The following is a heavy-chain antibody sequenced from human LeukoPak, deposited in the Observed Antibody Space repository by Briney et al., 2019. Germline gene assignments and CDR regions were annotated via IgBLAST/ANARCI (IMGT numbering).Heavy chain of an antibody. CDR1: GGTFTNYA. Sequence: GSSVRVSFTASGGTFTNYAISWVRQAPGQGLEWMGRIIPILGIANYAQKFQGRVTITAEKSTSTAYMELSSLRSEDTAVYYCARNLRAYYYDSSGSFDYWGQGTLVTVSS. CDR3: ARNLRAYYYDSSGSFDY. CDR2: IIPILGIA. J-gene: IGHJ4*02. D-gene: IGHD3-22*01. V-gene: IGHV1-69*04.